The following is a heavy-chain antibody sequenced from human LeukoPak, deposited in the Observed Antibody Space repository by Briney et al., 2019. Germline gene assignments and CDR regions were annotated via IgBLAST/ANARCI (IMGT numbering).Heavy chain of an antibody. CDR3: ASGIQLWLLNY. CDR2: IFASGST. J-gene: IGHJ4*02. D-gene: IGHD5-18*01. CDR1: GGSISSYY. V-gene: IGHV4-4*07. Sequence: PSETLSLTCTVSGGSISSYYWSWIRQPPGKGLEWIGRIFASGSTNYNPSLKSRVTMSVDTSKNQFSLTLSSVTAADTAVYYCASGIQLWLLNYWGQGTLVTVSS.